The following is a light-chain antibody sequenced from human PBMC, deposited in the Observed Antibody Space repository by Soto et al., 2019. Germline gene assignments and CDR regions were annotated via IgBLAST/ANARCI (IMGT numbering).Light chain of an antibody. J-gene: IGKJ3*01. Sequence: EIVLTQSPGTLSLSPGERATLSCSASQSVSSSYLAWYQQKPGQAPRLLIYGASSRATGNPDRFSGSGSGTDFTLTISRLEPEDFAVYYCQQYGTFGPGTKVDI. CDR3: QQYGT. V-gene: IGKV3-20*01. CDR1: QSVSSSY. CDR2: GAS.